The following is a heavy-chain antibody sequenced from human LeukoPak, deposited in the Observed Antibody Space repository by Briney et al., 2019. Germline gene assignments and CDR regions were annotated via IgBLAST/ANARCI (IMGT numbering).Heavy chain of an antibody. D-gene: IGHD1-14*01. J-gene: IGHJ6*02. CDR1: GFTFSSYA. V-gene: IGHV3-23*01. Sequence: GGSLRLSCSASGFTFSSYAMHWVRQAPGKGLEWVSVISGSGGTTYYADSVKGRFTISRDSSKNTLYLQMNSLRAEDTAVYYCAKVSGGGLYYDGMDVWGQGTTVTVSS. CDR2: ISGSGGTT. CDR3: AKVSGGGLYYDGMDV.